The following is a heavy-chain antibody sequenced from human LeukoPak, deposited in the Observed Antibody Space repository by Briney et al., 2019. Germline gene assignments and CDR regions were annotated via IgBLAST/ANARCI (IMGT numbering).Heavy chain of an antibody. CDR3: TRDREDGYIY. CDR2: ISAYNGNT. CDR1: GYTFTSYG. D-gene: IGHD5-24*01. Sequence: ASVKVSCKASGYTFTSYGISWVRQAPGQGLEWMGWISAYNGNTNYAQDFQGRVTMTTDTSTSTAYMELTNLKSDDTAVYYCTRDREDGYIYWGQGTLVTVSS. V-gene: IGHV1-18*01. J-gene: IGHJ4*02.